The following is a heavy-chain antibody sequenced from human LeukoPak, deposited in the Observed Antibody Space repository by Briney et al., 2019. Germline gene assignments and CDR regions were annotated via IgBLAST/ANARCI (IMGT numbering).Heavy chain of an antibody. CDR1: GFTFSSYA. Sequence: GGSLRLSCAASGFTFSSYAMSWVRQAPGKGLEWLSAISGRAGRTYYADSVKGRFTISRDISKNMLYLQVNSLRAEDTAVYYCARAYGEGYWGQGTLVTVSS. CDR3: ARAYGEGY. CDR2: ISGRAGRT. V-gene: IGHV3-23*01. D-gene: IGHD4-17*01. J-gene: IGHJ4*02.